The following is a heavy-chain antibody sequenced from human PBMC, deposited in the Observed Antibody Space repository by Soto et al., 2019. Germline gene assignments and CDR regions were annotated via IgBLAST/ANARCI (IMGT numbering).Heavy chain of an antibody. CDR2: IKSKTDGGTT. J-gene: IGHJ4*02. D-gene: IGHD2-15*01. Sequence: GGSLRLSCAASGFTFSNAWMSWVRQAPGKGLEWVGRIKSKTDGGTTDYAAPVKGRFTISRDDSKNTLYLQMNSLKTEDTAVYYCTTDLIVVVVAATQASDYWGQGTLVTVSS. CDR3: TTDLIVVVVAATQASDY. V-gene: IGHV3-15*01. CDR1: GFTFSNAW.